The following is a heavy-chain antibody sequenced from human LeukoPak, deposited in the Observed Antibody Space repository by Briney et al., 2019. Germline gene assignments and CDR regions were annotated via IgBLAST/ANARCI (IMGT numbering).Heavy chain of an antibody. J-gene: IGHJ6*04. CDR2: ISYDGSNK. D-gene: IGHD4-17*01. V-gene: IGHV3-30-3*01. Sequence: GGSLRLSCAASGFTFSSYAMHWVRQAPGKGLEWVAVISYDGSNKYYADSVKGRFTISRDNSKNTLYLQMNSLRAEDTAVYYCASLYGDYVRYYYYGMDVWGKGTTVTVSS. CDR3: ASLYGDYVRYYYYGMDV. CDR1: GFTFSSYA.